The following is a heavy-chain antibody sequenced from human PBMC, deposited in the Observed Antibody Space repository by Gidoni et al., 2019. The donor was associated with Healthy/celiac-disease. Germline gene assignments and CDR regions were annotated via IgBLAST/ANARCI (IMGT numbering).Heavy chain of an antibody. Sequence: QLQLQESGPGLVKPSETLSLTCTVSGGSISSSSYYWGWIRQPPGKGLEWIGSIYYSGSTYYNPSLKSRVTISVDTSKNQFSLKLSSVTAADTAVYYCARASQKVGAPGYWGQGTLVTVSS. J-gene: IGHJ4*02. CDR3: ARASQKVGAPGY. CDR2: IYYSGST. D-gene: IGHD1-26*01. V-gene: IGHV4-39*01. CDR1: GGSISSSSYY.